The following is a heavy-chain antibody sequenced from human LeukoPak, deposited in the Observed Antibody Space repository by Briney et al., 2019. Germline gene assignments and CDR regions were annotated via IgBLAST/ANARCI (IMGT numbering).Heavy chain of an antibody. CDR1: GFAVSSNY. CDR2: IYYSGST. J-gene: IGHJ3*02. Sequence: GSLRLSCAASGFAVSSNYMSWVRQPPGKGLEWIGSIYYSGSTYYNPSLKSRVTISVDTSKNQFSLKLSSVTAADTAVYYCARHYYDSSGYYCDAFDIWGQGTMVTVSS. CDR3: ARHYYDSSGYYCDAFDI. V-gene: IGHV4-39*01. D-gene: IGHD3-22*01.